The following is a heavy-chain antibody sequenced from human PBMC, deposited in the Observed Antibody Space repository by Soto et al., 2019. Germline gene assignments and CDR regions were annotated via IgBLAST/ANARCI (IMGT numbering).Heavy chain of an antibody. CDR3: ATDRRYSSGWYGRGDAFDI. CDR2: FDPEDGET. V-gene: IGHV1-24*01. D-gene: IGHD6-19*01. J-gene: IGHJ3*02. Sequence: GASVKVSCKVSGYTLTELSMHWVRQAPGKGLEWMGGFDPEDGETIYAQKFQGRVTMTEDTSTDTAYMELSSLRSEDTAVYYCATDRRYSSGWYGRGDAFDIWGQGTMVTVSS. CDR1: GYTLTELS.